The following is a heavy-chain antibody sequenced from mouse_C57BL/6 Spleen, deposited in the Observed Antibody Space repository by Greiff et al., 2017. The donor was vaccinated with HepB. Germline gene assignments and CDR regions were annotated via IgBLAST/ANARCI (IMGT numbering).Heavy chain of an antibody. J-gene: IGHJ4*01. CDR2: IYPGSGNT. Sequence: QVHVKQSGAELVRPGASVKLSCKASGYTFTDYYINWVKQRPGQGLEWIARIYPGSGNTYYNEKFKGKATLTAEKSSSTAYMQLSSLTSEDSAVYFCARNYYDYDGYAMDYWGQGTSVTVSS. CDR3: ARNYYDYDGYAMDY. D-gene: IGHD2-4*01. CDR1: GYTFTDYY. V-gene: IGHV1-76*01.